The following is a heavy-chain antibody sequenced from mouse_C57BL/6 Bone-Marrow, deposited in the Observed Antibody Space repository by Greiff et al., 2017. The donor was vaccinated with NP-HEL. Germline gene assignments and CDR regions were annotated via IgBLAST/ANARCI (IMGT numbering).Heavy chain of an antibody. Sequence: VQLQQSGPELVKPGASVKISCKASGYTFTDYYMNWVKQSHGKSLEWIGDINPNNGGTSYNQKFKGKATLTVDKSSSTAYMELRSLTSEDSAVYYCARPDYYGSSYVPYWYFDVWGTGTTVTVSS. D-gene: IGHD1-1*01. J-gene: IGHJ1*03. V-gene: IGHV1-26*01. CDR1: GYTFTDYY. CDR2: INPNNGGT. CDR3: ARPDYYGSSYVPYWYFDV.